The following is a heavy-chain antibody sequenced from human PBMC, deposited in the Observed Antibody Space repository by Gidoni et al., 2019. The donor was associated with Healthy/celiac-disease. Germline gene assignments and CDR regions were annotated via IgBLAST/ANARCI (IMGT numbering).Heavy chain of an antibody. V-gene: IGHV3-21*01. D-gene: IGHD1-7*01. J-gene: IGHJ3*02. Sequence: EVQLVESGGGLVKPGGSLRLSCAASGFTFSSYSMNWVRQAPGKGLEWVSSISSSSSYIYYADSVKGRFTISRDNAKNSLYLQMNSLRAEDTAVYYCARDGKLELLVSGAFDIWGQGTMVTVSS. CDR3: ARDGKLELLVSGAFDI. CDR2: ISSSSSYI. CDR1: GFTFSSYS.